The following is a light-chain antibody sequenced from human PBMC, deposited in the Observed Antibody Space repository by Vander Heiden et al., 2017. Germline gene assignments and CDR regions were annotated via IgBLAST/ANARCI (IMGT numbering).Light chain of an antibody. CDR1: QSVPGNY. J-gene: IGKJ2*01. V-gene: IGKV3-20*01. CDR3: QQYGTSPPYT. Sequence: DIVLTQSPGTLSLSPGDRATLSCRARQSVPGNYLAWYRQKPGQVPRLLIYGASDRAAGIPDRFSGGGSVTDFTLTISRLEPEDFAVYYCQQYGTSPPYTFGQGTKLEIK. CDR2: GAS.